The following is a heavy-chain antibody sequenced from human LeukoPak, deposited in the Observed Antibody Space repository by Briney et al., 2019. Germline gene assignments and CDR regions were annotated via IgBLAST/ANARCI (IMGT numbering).Heavy chain of an antibody. V-gene: IGHV3-23*01. CDR1: GFTFSSYA. J-gene: IGHJ4*02. CDR2: ISGSGGST. Sequence: GGSLRLSCAASGFTFSSYAMSWVRQAPGKGLEWVSAISGSGGSTYYADSVKGRFTISRDNSKNTLYLQMNSLRAEDTAVHYCAKSLRRALYLHFDYWGQGTLVAVSS. CDR3: AKSLRRALYLHFDY. D-gene: IGHD5-24*01.